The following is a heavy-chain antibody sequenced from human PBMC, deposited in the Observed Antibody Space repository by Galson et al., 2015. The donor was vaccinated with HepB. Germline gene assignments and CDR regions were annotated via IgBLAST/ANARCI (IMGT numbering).Heavy chain of an antibody. D-gene: IGHD6-19*01. J-gene: IGHJ4*02. CDR3: AKCLSSGWYAFLDY. V-gene: IGHV3-30*18. Sequence: SLRLSCAASGFTFSSYGMHWVRQAPGKGLEWVAVISYGGSNKYYADSVKGRFTISRDNSKNTLYLQMNSLRAEDTAVYYCAKCLSSGWYAFLDYWGQGTLVTVSS. CDR2: ISYGGSNK. CDR1: GFTFSSYG.